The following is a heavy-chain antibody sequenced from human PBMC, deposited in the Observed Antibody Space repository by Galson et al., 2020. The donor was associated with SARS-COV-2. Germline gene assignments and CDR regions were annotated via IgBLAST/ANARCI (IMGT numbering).Heavy chain of an antibody. J-gene: IGHJ3*02. CDR3: TRLPPYSSSFWDAFDI. CDR1: GFTFSDSA. V-gene: IGHV3-73*01. D-gene: IGHD6-6*01. Sequence: GGSLRLSCAASGFTFSDSAMHWVRQASGKGLEWVGRIRSKVNSYATAYAASVKGTFIISRDDSKNTAYLQMNSLKIEDTAVYYCTRLPPYSSSFWDAFDIWGQGTMVTVSS. CDR2: IRSKVNSYAT.